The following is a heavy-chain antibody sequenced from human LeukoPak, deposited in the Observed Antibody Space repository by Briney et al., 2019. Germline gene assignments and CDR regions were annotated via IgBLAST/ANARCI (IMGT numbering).Heavy chain of an antibody. CDR1: GYTFTSYG. Sequence: ASVKGSCNASGYTFTSYGISWVRQAPGQGPEWSGWISAYNGNTNYAQKLQGRVTMTTDTSTSTAYMELRSLRSDDTAVYYCARVSSSGWFGGYYFDYWGQGNLVTVSS. V-gene: IGHV1-18*01. CDR3: ARVSSSGWFGGYYFDY. CDR2: ISAYNGNT. J-gene: IGHJ4*02. D-gene: IGHD6-19*01.